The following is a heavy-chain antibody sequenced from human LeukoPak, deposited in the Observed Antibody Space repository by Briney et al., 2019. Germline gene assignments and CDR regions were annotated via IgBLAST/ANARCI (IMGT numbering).Heavy chain of an antibody. Sequence: PPGGALRLSCAASGFIVSSNYMTWVRQAPGKGLEWVSVIYSGGSTYYADSVKGRFTISRDNSKNTLYLQMNSLRAEDTAVYYCAKTGVTVYYFDYWGQGTLVTVSS. V-gene: IGHV3-66*02. CDR2: IYSGGST. CDR3: AKTGVTVYYFDY. CDR1: GFIVSSNY. D-gene: IGHD2-21*02. J-gene: IGHJ4*02.